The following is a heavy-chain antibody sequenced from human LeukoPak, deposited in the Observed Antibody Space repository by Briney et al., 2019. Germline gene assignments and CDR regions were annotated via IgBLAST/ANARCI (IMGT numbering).Heavy chain of an antibody. Sequence: SGTLSLTCAVSGGSISSSYWWGWVRQPPGKGLEWIGYIYYSGTTYYNPSLKSRVTISVDTSKNQFSLKLTSVTAADTAVYYCARGPYGSGSYYWGQGTLVTVSS. D-gene: IGHD3-10*01. J-gene: IGHJ4*02. CDR2: IYYSGTT. V-gene: IGHV4-30-4*01. CDR1: GGSISSSYW. CDR3: ARGPYGSGSYY.